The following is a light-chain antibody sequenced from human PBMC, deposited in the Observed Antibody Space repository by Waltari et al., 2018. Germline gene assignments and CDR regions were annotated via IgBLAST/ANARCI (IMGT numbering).Light chain of an antibody. CDR2: STS. CDR3: LQYNEWAWT. Sequence: EIVMTQSPATLSMSPGESATLSCRASQSLNSAFAWYQQKPGQATSLLNYSTSTRATGTPARFSGRGSSTVFTLPIRCLQSEEFAIYVGLQYNEWAWTFGQGASVGSK. J-gene: IGKJ1*01. V-gene: IGKV3D-15*01. CDR1: QSLNSA.